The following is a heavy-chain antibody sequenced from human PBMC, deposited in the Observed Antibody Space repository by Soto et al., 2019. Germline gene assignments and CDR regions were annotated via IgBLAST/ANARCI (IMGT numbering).Heavy chain of an antibody. D-gene: IGHD3-10*01. CDR1: GGSISSSSYY. Sequence: SETLSLTCTVSGGSISSSSYYWGWIRQPPGKGLEWIGSIYYSGSTYYNPSLKSRVTISVDTSKNQFSLKLSSVTAADTAVYYCARHRERITMVRGAHFDYWGQGTLVTVSS. CDR3: ARHRERITMVRGAHFDY. V-gene: IGHV4-39*01. CDR2: IYYSGST. J-gene: IGHJ4*02.